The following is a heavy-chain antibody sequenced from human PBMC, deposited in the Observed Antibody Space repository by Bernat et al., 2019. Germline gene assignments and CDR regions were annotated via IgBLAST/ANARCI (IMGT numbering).Heavy chain of an antibody. CDR2: ISSDGSTT. CDR3: AREGSDTPYNWFDP. CDR1: GFTFSNYW. Sequence: EVQLVESGGGFVQPGGSLRLSCAASGFTFSNYWMHWVRQAPGKGLVWVPRISSDGSTTSYADSVKGRFTISRDNAKNTLFLQMNSLSAEDTAVYFCAREGSDTPYNWFDPWGQGTLVTVSP. J-gene: IGHJ5*02. D-gene: IGHD5-18*01. V-gene: IGHV3-74*01.